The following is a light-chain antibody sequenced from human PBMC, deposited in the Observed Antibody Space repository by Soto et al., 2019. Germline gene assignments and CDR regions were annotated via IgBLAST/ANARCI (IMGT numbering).Light chain of an antibody. CDR3: QQYVSIPLT. CDR1: RGVGTY. Sequence: EIVLTHSPGTLSLSPGERATLSCRASRGVGTYLAWYQQKPVQAPRLLIYGASSRATGIPDRFSGSGSATDVTLTISRLEPGDSAGYYCQQYVSIPLTFGGGTKVEIK. CDR2: GAS. J-gene: IGKJ4*01. V-gene: IGKV3-20*01.